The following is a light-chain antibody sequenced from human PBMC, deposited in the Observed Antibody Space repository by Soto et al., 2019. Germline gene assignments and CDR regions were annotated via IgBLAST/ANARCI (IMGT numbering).Light chain of an antibody. Sequence: EIVLTQSPGTLSLSPGERATLSCRASQSFSSSYLAWYQQKPGQAPRLLIYGASNRATGIPDRFSGSGSGTDFTLTIRRLEPEDFAVYYCQQYDSSPLTFGQGTKVEIK. CDR1: QSFSSSY. V-gene: IGKV3-20*01. CDR3: QQYDSSPLT. CDR2: GAS. J-gene: IGKJ1*01.